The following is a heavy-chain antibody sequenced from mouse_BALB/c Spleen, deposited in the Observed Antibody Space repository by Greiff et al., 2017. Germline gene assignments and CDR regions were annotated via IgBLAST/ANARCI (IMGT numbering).Heavy chain of an antibody. J-gene: IGHJ3*01. CDR3: ALYYGSSSFAY. V-gene: IGHV14-4*02. CDR2: IDPENGDT. Sequence: VQLQQSGAELVRSGASVKLSCTASGFNIKDYYMHWVKQRPEQGLEWIGWIDPENGDTEYAPKFQGKATMTADTSSNTAYLQLSSLTSEDTAVYYCALYYGSSSFAYWGQGTLVTVSA. CDR1: GFNIKDYY. D-gene: IGHD1-1*01.